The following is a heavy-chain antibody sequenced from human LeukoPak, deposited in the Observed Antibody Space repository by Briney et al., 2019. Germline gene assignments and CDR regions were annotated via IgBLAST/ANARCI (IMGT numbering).Heavy chain of an antibody. Sequence: SETLSLTCTVSGGSISTYYWNWIRQPAGKGLEWIGRIYTSGSTNYNPSLKGRVTMSVDTSKNQFSLRLSSVTAADTAVYYCARDPDPYGSGNFDFWGQGTLVTVSS. CDR1: GGSISTYY. CDR3: ARDPDPYGSGNFDF. J-gene: IGHJ4*02. D-gene: IGHD3-10*01. V-gene: IGHV4-4*07. CDR2: IYTSGST.